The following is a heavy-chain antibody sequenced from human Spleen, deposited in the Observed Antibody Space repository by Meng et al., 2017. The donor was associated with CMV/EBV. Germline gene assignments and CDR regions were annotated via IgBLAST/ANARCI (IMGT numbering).Heavy chain of an antibody. Sequence: ASVKVSCKASGYTFTSYYIHWLRQAPGQGLEWMGIIDPTGGTRTYAQKFQGRVIMTRDTSMSTVYMELSSLRSEDTAVYYCARAYDFWSGPLSPLFDYWGQGTLVTVSS. CDR3: ARAYDFWSGPLSPLFDY. D-gene: IGHD3-3*01. V-gene: IGHV1-46*01. CDR2: IDPTGGTR. CDR1: GYTFTSYY. J-gene: IGHJ4*02.